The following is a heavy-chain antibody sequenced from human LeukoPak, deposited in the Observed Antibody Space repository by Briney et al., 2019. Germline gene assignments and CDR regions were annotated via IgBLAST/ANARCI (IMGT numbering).Heavy chain of an antibody. D-gene: IGHD3-9*01. J-gene: IGHJ3*02. Sequence: GESLKISCKGSGYSFTSYWIGWVRQMPGKGLEWMGIIYPGDFDTRYSPSFQGQVTISADKSISTAYLQWSSLKASDTAMYYCARPDNDILTGYLPLGAFDIWGQGTMVTVSS. CDR3: ARPDNDILTGYLPLGAFDI. CDR1: GYSFTSYW. V-gene: IGHV5-51*01. CDR2: IYPGDFDT.